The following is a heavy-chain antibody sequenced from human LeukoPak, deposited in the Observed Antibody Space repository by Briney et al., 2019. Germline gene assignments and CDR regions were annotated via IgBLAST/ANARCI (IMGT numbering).Heavy chain of an antibody. D-gene: IGHD2-2*01. CDR3: ATVPCSSTSCAYFDY. J-gene: IGHJ4*02. Sequence: PGGSLRLSCAASGFTFSSYWMHWVRQAPGKGLVWVSRINSDGSSTSYADSVKGRFTISRDNAKNTLYLQMNSLRAEDTAVYYCATVPCSSTSCAYFDYWGQGTLVTVSS. V-gene: IGHV3-74*01. CDR2: INSDGSST. CDR1: GFTFSSYW.